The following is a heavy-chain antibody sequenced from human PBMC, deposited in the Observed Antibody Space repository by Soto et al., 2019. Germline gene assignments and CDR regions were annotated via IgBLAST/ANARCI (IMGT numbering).Heavy chain of an antibody. D-gene: IGHD2-8*01. CDR1: GYTFNIYG. CDR2: ISGNNDNS. J-gene: IGHJ5*02. CDR3: ARDGVRSKLAFKKDWFDP. Sequence: QVKLVQSGAEVKKAGASVKVSCKASGYTFNIYGITWVRQAPGQGLEWMGWISGNNDNSKYAQKFQGRVTMTTDTSTSTAYMELRSLRSDDTAVYFCARDGVRSKLAFKKDWFDPWGQGTLVTVSS. V-gene: IGHV1-18*01.